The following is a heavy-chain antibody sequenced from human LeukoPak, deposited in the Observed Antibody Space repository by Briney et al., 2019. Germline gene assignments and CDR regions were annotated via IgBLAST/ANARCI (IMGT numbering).Heavy chain of an antibody. CDR2: IYQDGSET. V-gene: IGHV3-7*01. Sequence: PGGSLRLSCSASGSTFSNYWMSWVRQAPGKGLECVANIYQDGSETYYVASAKGGFTISRDNAKNSLYLHMNSLRVEDTAVYYCASDQGILFVDSWGQGTLVTVSS. J-gene: IGHJ4*02. D-gene: IGHD2-21*01. CDR3: ASDQGILFVDS. CDR1: GSTFSNYW.